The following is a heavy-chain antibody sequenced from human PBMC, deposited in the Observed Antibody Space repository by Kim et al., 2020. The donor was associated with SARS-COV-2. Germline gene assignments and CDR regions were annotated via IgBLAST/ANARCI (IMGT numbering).Heavy chain of an antibody. CDR2: ISYDGSNK. Sequence: GGSLRLSCAASGFTFSSYAMHWVRQAPGKGLEWVAVISYDGSNKYYADSVKGRFTISRDNSKNTLYLQMNSLRAEDTAVYYCASIVVVPAAIGENFDYWGQGTLVTVSS. J-gene: IGHJ4*02. CDR1: GFTFSSYA. V-gene: IGHV3-30-3*01. D-gene: IGHD2-2*02. CDR3: ASIVVVPAAIGENFDY.